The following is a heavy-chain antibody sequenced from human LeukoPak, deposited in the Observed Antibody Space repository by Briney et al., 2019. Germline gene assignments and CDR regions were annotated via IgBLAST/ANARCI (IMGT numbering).Heavy chain of an antibody. CDR1: GFTFSSYS. J-gene: IGHJ4*02. D-gene: IGHD1-26*01. Sequence: GGSLRLSCAASGFTFSSYSMNWVREAPGKRLEWVSYICSSSNYTYYADSVKGRFTISRDNAKKSLYLQIKSLRAEDTAVYYCARDPRGGIVGATFRSLNYWGQGTLVTVSS. V-gene: IGHV3-21*01. CDR3: ARDPRGGIVGATFRSLNY. CDR2: ICSSSNYT.